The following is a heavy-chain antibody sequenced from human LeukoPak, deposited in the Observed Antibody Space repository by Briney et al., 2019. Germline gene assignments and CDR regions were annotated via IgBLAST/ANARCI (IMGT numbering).Heavy chain of an antibody. V-gene: IGHV4-30-4*01. CDR2: IYYSGST. D-gene: IGHD3-10*01. CDR3: ARGDSMVRGVIPPYFDY. J-gene: IGHJ4*02. Sequence: SETLSLTCAVYGGSFSGYYWSWIRQPPGKGLEWIGYIYYSGSTYYNPSLKSRVTISVDTSKNQFSLKLSSVTAADTAVYYCARGDSMVRGVIPPYFDYWGQGTLVTVSS. CDR1: GGSFSGYY.